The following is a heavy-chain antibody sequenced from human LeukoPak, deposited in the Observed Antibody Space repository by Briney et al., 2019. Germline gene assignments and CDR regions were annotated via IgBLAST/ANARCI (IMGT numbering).Heavy chain of an antibody. Sequence: GGSLRLSCTASGFTFSTYWMHWVRHAPGKGLVWVSRINSDGSYTDFADSVKGRFTISRDNAQSTLYLQMNSLRVEDTAVYYCATELRESGASSRNAFDIWGQGTVVSVSS. CDR1: GFTFSTYW. J-gene: IGHJ3*02. D-gene: IGHD2-15*01. CDR3: ATELRESGASSRNAFDI. V-gene: IGHV3-74*01. CDR2: INSDGSYT.